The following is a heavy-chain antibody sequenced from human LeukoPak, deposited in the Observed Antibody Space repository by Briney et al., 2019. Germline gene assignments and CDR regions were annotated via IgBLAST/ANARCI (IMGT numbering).Heavy chain of an antibody. J-gene: IGHJ4*02. Sequence: PSETLSLTCTVSGGSISSGDYYWSWIRQPPGKGLEWIGYIYYSGSTNYNPSLKSRVTISVDTSKNQFSLKLSSVTAADTAVYYCARWINYYDSSGYYYVDYFDYWGQGTLVTVSS. CDR3: ARWINYYDSSGYYYVDYFDY. V-gene: IGHV4-61*08. D-gene: IGHD3-22*01. CDR2: IYYSGST. CDR1: GGSISSGDYY.